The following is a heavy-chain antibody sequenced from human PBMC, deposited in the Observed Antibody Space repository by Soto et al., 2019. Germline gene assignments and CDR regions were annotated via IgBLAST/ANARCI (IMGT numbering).Heavy chain of an antibody. CDR1: GYTFTSYG. J-gene: IGHJ4*02. D-gene: IGHD3-3*01. V-gene: IGHV1-18*04. CDR3: ARDWEYYDFWSGYIDY. Sequence: ASVKVSCKASGYTFTSYGISWVRQAPGQGLEWMGWISAYNGNTNYAQKLQGRVTMTTDTSTSTAYMELRSLRSDDTAVYYCARDWEYYDFWSGYIDYWGQGTLVTVSS. CDR2: ISAYNGNT.